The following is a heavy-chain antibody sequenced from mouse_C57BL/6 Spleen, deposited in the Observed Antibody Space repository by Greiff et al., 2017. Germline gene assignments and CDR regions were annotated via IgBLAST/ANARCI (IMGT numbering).Heavy chain of an antibody. CDR1: GFNIKDDY. CDR2: IDPENGDT. J-gene: IGHJ4*01. Sequence: VQLQQSGAELVRPGASVKLSCTASGFNIKDDYMHWVKQRPEQGLEWIGWIDPENGDTEYASKFQGKATITADPSSNTAYLQLSSLTSEDTAVYYCTTLGAMDYWGQGTSGTVSS. CDR3: TTLGAMDY. V-gene: IGHV14-4*01.